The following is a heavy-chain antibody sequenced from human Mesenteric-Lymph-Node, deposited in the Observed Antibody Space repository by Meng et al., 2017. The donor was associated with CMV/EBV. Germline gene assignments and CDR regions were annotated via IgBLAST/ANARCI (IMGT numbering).Heavy chain of an antibody. D-gene: IGHD3-22*01. CDR3: AVDSGYRYSYYAMDV. Sequence: GESLKISCAASGFTFSAYSMHWVRQAPGKGLERVAVMSLDGRKIYYTDSVKGRFTISRDNYKNTLYLQMDRLRAEDTAVYYCAVDSGYRYSYYAMDVWGQGTTVTVSS. V-gene: IGHV3-30*04. CDR1: GFTFSAYS. CDR2: MSLDGRKI. J-gene: IGHJ6*02.